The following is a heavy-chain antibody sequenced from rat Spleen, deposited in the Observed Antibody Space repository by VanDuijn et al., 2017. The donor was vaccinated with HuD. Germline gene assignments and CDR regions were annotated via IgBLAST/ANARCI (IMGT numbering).Heavy chain of an antibody. CDR3: ARQKFITMMVVITSDWYFDF. D-gene: IGHD1-12*02. J-gene: IGHJ1*01. Sequence: EVQLVESGGGLVQPGRSLKLSCAASGFTFSNYYMAWVRQAPTKGLEWVASITNSGGTTYYRDSVKGRFTISRDNAKSTLYLQMNSLRSEDTATYYCARQKFITMMVVITSDWYFDFWGPGTMVTVSS. CDR1: GFTFSNYY. V-gene: IGHV5S23*01. CDR2: ITNSGGTT.